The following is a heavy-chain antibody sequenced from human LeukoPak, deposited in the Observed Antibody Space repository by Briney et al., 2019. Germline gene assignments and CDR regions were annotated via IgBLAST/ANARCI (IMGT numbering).Heavy chain of an antibody. CDR1: GFTFNAYT. Sequence: SGGSLRLSCTASGFTFNAYTMHWVRQGPGKGLEWVSLIRWDGASTYYADSVKGRFTISRDNSKNSLYLQMNSLRAEDTAVYYCAKGGLLVASFDYWGQGTLVTVSS. D-gene: IGHD5-12*01. J-gene: IGHJ4*02. V-gene: IGHV3-43*01. CDR2: IRWDGAST. CDR3: AKGGLLVASFDY.